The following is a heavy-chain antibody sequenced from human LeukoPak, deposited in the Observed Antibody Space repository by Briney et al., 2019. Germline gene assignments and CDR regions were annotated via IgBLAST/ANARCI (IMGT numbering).Heavy chain of an antibody. CDR3: AKTITAAGTSNYYYYYMDV. CDR2: ISGSGGST. V-gene: IGHV3-23*01. J-gene: IGHJ6*03. CDR1: GFTFSSYG. Sequence: PGGSLRLSCAASGFTFSSYGMSWVRQAPGKGLEWVSAISGSGGSTYYADSVKGRFTISRDNSKNTLYLQMNSLRAEDTAVYYCAKTITAAGTSNYYYYYMDVWGKGTTVTISS. D-gene: IGHD6-13*01.